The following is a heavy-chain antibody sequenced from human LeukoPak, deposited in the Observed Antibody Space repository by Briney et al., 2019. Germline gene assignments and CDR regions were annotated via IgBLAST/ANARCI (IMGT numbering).Heavy chain of an antibody. J-gene: IGHJ6*04. CDR2: ISGSGDST. CDR3: AELGITMIGGV. D-gene: IGHD3-10*02. CDR1: GFTFSSYA. Sequence: GGSLILSCAASGFTFSSYAMSWVRQAPGEGLEWVSAISGSGDSTYYADSVKGRFTISRNNAKNSLYLQINSLRAEDTAVYYCAELGITMIGGVWGKGTTVTISS. V-gene: IGHV3-23*01.